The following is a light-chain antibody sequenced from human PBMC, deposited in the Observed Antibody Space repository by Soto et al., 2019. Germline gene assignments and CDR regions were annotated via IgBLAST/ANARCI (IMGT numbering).Light chain of an antibody. CDR2: GAS. CDR3: QQYGSSGT. J-gene: IGKJ1*01. V-gene: IGKV3-20*01. CDR1: VNVADY. Sequence: PGERAPLTCRAGVNVADYVSWYQQKPGQAPRLLIYGASNRATGIPDRFSGSGSGTDFTLTISRLEPEDFAVYYCQQYGSSGTFGQGTKVDIK.